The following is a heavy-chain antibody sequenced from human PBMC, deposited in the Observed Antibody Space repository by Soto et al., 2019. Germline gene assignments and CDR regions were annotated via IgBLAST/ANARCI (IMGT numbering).Heavy chain of an antibody. J-gene: IGHJ4*02. CDR2: VYSGGAT. Sequence: QLVETGGGLIQPGTSLTLSCAASGFSVSRNYMTWVRQARGKGLEWVSFVYSGGATFYADSVKGRFMLSRDDSQNTMYLQMNNLRAEDTAVYYCARVPGRLWGRGTLVTVAS. D-gene: IGHD3-10*01. CDR3: ARVPGRL. V-gene: IGHV3-53*02. CDR1: GFSVSRNY.